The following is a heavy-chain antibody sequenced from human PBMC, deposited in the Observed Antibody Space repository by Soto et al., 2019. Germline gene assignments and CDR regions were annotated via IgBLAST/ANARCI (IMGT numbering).Heavy chain of an antibody. V-gene: IGHV1-69*13. CDR2: IIPIYGTA. Sequence: GASVKVSCKASGYTFTSYGISWVRQAPGQGLEWMGGIIPIYGTANYAQKFQGRVTITADESTSTAYMELSSLRSEDTAVYYCARATGGCSSTSCYGIWFDPWGQGTLVTVSS. CDR3: ARATGGCSSTSCYGIWFDP. J-gene: IGHJ5*02. D-gene: IGHD2-2*01. CDR1: GYTFTSYG.